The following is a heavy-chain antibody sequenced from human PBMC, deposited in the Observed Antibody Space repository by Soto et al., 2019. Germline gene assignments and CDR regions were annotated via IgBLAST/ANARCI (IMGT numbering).Heavy chain of an antibody. J-gene: IGHJ6*02. CDR2: INSDGSST. D-gene: IGHD2-2*01. CDR1: GFTFSSYW. CDR3: ARDGIPSTRYQYYYYGMDV. Sequence: PGGSLRLSCAASGFTFSSYWMHWVRQGPGKGLVWVSRINSDGSSTSYADSVKGRFTISRDNAKNTLYLQMNSLRAEDTAVYYCARDGIPSTRYQYYYYGMDVWGQGTTVTVSS. V-gene: IGHV3-74*01.